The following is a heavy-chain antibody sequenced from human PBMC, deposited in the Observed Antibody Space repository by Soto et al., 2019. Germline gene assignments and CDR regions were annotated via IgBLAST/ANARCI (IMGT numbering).Heavy chain of an antibody. J-gene: IGHJ3*02. Sequence: GASVNVSCKVSGYTLSELSMHWVRQAPGKGLEWMGGFDPEDGETIYAQKFQGRVTMTEDTSTDTAYMELSSLRSEDTGVYYCATWDIVVVPAASYGFDIWGQGTMVTVSS. CDR1: GYTLSELS. D-gene: IGHD2-2*01. V-gene: IGHV1-24*01. CDR2: FDPEDGET. CDR3: ATWDIVVVPAASYGFDI.